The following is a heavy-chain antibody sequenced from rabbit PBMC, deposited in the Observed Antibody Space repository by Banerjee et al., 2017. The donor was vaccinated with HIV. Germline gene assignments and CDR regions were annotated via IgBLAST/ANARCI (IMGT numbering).Heavy chain of an antibody. D-gene: IGHD6-1*01. Sequence: QEQLEESGGGLVQPEGSLTLTCTASGFSFSSSYYMCWVRQAPGKGLEWIACIWTGSGGSTYYASWAKGRFTISKTSSTTVTLQMTSLTAADTATYFCARDYGYATRMDLWGPGTLVTVS. CDR1: GFSFSSSYY. CDR2: IWTGSGGST. CDR3: ARDYGYATRMDL. V-gene: IGHV1S45*01. J-gene: IGHJ3*01.